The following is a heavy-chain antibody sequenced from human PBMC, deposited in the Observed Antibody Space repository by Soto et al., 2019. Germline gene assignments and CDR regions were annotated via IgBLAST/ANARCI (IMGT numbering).Heavy chain of an antibody. D-gene: IGHD3-10*01. Sequence: QVQLVQSGAEVKNPGSSVKVSCKASGGTFSSYAISWVRQAPGQGLEWMGGIIPIFGTANYAQKFQGRVTITADESTSTAYMELSSLRSEDTAVYYCARDGMVRGVLTHSFDYWGQGTLVTVSS. CDR1: GGTFSSYA. CDR2: IIPIFGTA. J-gene: IGHJ4*02. CDR3: ARDGMVRGVLTHSFDY. V-gene: IGHV1-69*01.